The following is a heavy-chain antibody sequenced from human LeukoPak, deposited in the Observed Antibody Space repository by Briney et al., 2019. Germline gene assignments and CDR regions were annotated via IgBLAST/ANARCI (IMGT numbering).Heavy chain of an antibody. Sequence: PGGSLRLSCAASGFTFSSYAMSWVRQAPGKGLEWVSYISSSSSTVYYADSVKGRFTISRDNAKNSLYLQMNSLRAEDTAVYYCARGIDHMAFDIWGQGTMVTVSS. J-gene: IGHJ3*02. CDR1: GFTFSSYA. CDR2: ISSSSSTV. V-gene: IGHV3-48*04. CDR3: ARGIDHMAFDI. D-gene: IGHD2-21*01.